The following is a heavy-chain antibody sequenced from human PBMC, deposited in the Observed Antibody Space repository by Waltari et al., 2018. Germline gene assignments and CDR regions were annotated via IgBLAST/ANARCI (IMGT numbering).Heavy chain of an antibody. V-gene: IGHV4-39*02. CDR1: GASISSKSYY. Sequence: QLQLQESGPGLVKPSETLSLSCTVAGASISSKSYYWGWIRQPPGKGLEWIGSLYYGGSNYRLSLQSRVTISADTSKNRLSLKLTSVTATDTAVYYCARRPYDILTGGFDSWGQGTLVTVSS. CDR2: LYYGGS. J-gene: IGHJ4*02. D-gene: IGHD3-9*01. CDR3: ARRPYDILTGGFDS.